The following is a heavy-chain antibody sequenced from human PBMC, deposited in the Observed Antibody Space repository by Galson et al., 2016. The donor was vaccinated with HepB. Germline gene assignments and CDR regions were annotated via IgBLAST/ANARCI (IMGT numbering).Heavy chain of an antibody. CDR3: ARLVSKEVVIARYGMDV. Sequence: SLRLSCAASGFAFSSYSINWVRQAPGKGLEWVASITSRSLYISYADSVKGRFTISRDNAKNSLYLQMNSLRAEDTAVYYCARLVSKEVVIARYGMDVWDQGTTVTVSS. J-gene: IGHJ6*02. D-gene: IGHD2-15*01. V-gene: IGHV3-21*01. CDR1: GFAFSSYS. CDR2: ITSRSLYI.